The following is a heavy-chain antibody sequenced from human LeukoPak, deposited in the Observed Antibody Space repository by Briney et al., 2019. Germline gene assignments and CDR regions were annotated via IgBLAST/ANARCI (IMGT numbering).Heavy chain of an antibody. CDR2: ISDDGSVK. CDR1: GFTFSSYG. J-gene: IGHJ4*02. CDR3: AKDFDSSSWNGGFFEY. D-gene: IGHD6-13*01. Sequence: GGSLRLSCAASGFTFSSYGMHWVRQAPGKGLEWVAVISDDGSVKYYGDSVKGRFTISRDNSKNTLDLQMNSLRAEDTAVYYCAKDFDSSSWNGGFFEYWGQGTLVTVSS. V-gene: IGHV3-30*18.